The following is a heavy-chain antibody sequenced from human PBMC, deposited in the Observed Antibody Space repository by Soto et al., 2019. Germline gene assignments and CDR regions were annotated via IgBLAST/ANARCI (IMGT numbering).Heavy chain of an antibody. CDR2: IYYSGST. D-gene: IGHD3-3*01. Sequence: SETLSVTCTVSGGSISSSSYYWGWIRQPPGKGLEWIGSIYYSGSTYYNPSLKSRVTISVDTSKNQFSLKLSSVTAADTAVYYCASQLAHYDFWSGYYLSGYMDVWGKGTTVTVSS. J-gene: IGHJ6*03. V-gene: IGHV4-39*01. CDR1: GGSISSSSYY. CDR3: ASQLAHYDFWSGYYLSGYMDV.